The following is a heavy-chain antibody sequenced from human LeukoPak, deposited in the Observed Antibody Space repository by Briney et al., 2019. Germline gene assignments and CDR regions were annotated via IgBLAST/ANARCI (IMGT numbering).Heavy chain of an antibody. J-gene: IGHJ5*02. D-gene: IGHD3-10*01. CDR2: IYTSGST. CDR1: GGSISSYY. CDR3: ARGGDGITMVRGVGNWFDP. Sequence: PSETLSLTCTVSGGSISSYYWSWIRQPPGKGLEWIGYIYTSGSTNYNPSLKSRVTISVDTSKNQFSLKLSSVTAADTAVYYCARGGDGITMVRGVGNWFDPWGQGTLVTVSS. V-gene: IGHV4-4*09.